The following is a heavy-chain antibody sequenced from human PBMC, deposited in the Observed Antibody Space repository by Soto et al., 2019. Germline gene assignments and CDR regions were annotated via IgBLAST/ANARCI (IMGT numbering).Heavy chain of an antibody. D-gene: IGHD2-21*01. J-gene: IGHJ4*02. V-gene: IGHV3-48*03. Sequence: GVPLRLSCEVSGLSLSKFEMTWVRQAPGKGLEWVSSISSEGTTIYYADSVQGRFTISRDNDKNSLYLQMNSLKGEDTATYYCVRVGVVARPYWGQGTPVTVSS. CDR2: ISSEGTTI. CDR1: GLSLSKFE. CDR3: VRVGVVARPY.